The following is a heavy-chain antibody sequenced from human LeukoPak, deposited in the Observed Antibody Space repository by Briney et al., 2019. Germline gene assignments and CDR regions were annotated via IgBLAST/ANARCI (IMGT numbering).Heavy chain of an antibody. D-gene: IGHD2-2*01. CDR2: INPNSGGT. Sequence: ASVKVSCKASGYTFTGYYMHWVRQAPGQGLEWMGWINPNSGGTNYAQKFQGRVTMTRDTSISTAYMELSRLRSDDTAVYYCTRDHQLPLLGWFDPWGQGTLVTVSS. CDR3: TRDHQLPLLGWFDP. J-gene: IGHJ5*02. V-gene: IGHV1-2*02. CDR1: GYTFTGYY.